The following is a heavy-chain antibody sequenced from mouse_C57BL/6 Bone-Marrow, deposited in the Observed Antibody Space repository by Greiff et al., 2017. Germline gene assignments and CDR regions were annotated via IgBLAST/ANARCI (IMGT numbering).Heavy chain of an antibody. CDR3: AVYGSSSYWYFDV. V-gene: IGHV2-4*01. J-gene: IGHJ1*03. Sequence: QVQLQQSGPGLVQPSQSLSITCTVSGFSLTSYGVHWVRQPPGKGLEWLGVIWSGGSTDYNAAFISRLSISKDNSKSQVFFKMNSLQADDTAIYCCAVYGSSSYWYFDVWGTGTTVTVSS. D-gene: IGHD1-1*01. CDR1: GFSLTSYG. CDR2: IWSGGST.